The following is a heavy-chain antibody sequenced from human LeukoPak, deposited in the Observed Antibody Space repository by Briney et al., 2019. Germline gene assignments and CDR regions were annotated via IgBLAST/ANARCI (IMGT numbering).Heavy chain of an antibody. D-gene: IGHD4-23*01. V-gene: IGHV3-23*01. CDR2: ICGSGGST. CDR1: GFTFSSYA. Sequence: GGSLRLSCAASGFTFSSYAMSWVRQAPGKGLEWVSAICGSGGSTYYADSVKGRFTISRDNSKNTLYLQMNSLRAEDTAVYYCARHVVTPGELDYWGQGTLVTVSS. CDR3: ARHVVTPGELDY. J-gene: IGHJ4*02.